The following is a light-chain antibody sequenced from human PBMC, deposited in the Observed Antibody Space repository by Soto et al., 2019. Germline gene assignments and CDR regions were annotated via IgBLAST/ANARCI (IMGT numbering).Light chain of an antibody. Sequence: QSALTQPRSVSGSLGQSVTISCTGTNSDAGIYDYVSWYQQHPGKAPKLMIFDVNKRPSGVPDRFSGSKSGNTASLTISGLQAGDEADYYCCSYAGSYTFARNVFGTGTKLTVL. CDR1: NSDAGIYDY. J-gene: IGLJ1*01. CDR2: DVN. CDR3: CSYAGSYTFARNV. V-gene: IGLV2-11*01.